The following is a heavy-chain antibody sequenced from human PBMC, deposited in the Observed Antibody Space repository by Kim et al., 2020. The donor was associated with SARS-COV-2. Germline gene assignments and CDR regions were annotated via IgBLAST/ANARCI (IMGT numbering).Heavy chain of an antibody. J-gene: IGHJ5*02. CDR1: GFTFSSYW. D-gene: IGHD2-21*01. CDR2: IKQDGSEK. Sequence: WGSLRLSCAASGFTFSSYWMSWVRQAPGKGLEWVANIKQDGSEKYYVDSVKGRFTISRDNAKNSLYLQMNSLRAEDTAVYYCARVAGVVVIAIGSWWFDPWGQGTMVTVSS. V-gene: IGHV3-7*01. CDR3: ARVAGVVVIAIGSWWFDP.